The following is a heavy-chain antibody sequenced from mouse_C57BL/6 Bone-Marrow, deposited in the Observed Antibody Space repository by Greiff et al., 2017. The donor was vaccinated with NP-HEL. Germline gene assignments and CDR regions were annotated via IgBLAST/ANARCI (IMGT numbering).Heavy chain of an antibody. V-gene: IGHV7-1*01. CDR3: ARAVVADWYFDV. Sequence: EVQGVESGGGLVQSGRSLRLSCATSGFTFSDFYMEWARQAPGKGLEWIAASRNKANDYTTEYSASVKGRFIVSRDTSQSILYLQMNALRAEDTAIYYCARAVVADWYFDVWGTGTTVTVSS. J-gene: IGHJ1*03. CDR2: SRNKANDYTT. D-gene: IGHD1-1*01. CDR1: GFTFSDFY.